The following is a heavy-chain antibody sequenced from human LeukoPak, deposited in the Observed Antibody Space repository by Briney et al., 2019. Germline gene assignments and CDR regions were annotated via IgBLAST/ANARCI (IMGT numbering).Heavy chain of an antibody. Sequence: PGGSLRLSCSVSGFNFVDYDMSWLRQAPGKGLEWVGFVRNTIYGGTIKYAASVKGRFTISRDDSKGVAHLQMNSLRTEDTAVYFCSRSTWRYTMDVWSQGTLVTVSS. J-gene: IGHJ4*02. CDR1: GFNFVDYD. CDR3: SRSTWRYTMDV. CDR2: VRNTIYGGTI. V-gene: IGHV3-49*03. D-gene: IGHD3-10*01.